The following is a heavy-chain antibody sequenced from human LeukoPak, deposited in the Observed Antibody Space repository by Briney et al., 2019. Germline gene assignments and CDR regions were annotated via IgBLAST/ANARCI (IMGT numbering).Heavy chain of an antibody. CDR1: GGSFSGYY. V-gene: IGHV4-34*01. CDR3: ARVGGYSGYAVI. J-gene: IGHJ4*02. Sequence: SETLSLTCAVYGGSFSGYYWSWIRQPPGKGLEWIGEINHSGSTNYNPSLKSRVIISADTSKNQFSLKLSSVTAADTAVYYCARVGGYSGYAVIWGQGTLVTVSS. CDR2: INHSGST. D-gene: IGHD5-12*01.